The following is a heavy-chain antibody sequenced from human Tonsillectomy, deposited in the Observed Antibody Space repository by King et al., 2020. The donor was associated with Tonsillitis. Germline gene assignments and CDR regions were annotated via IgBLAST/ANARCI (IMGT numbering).Heavy chain of an antibody. V-gene: IGHV3-53*04. CDR2: IYSCGRT. J-gene: IGHJ6*04. CDR3: ARTINGVVPAAMWDV. CDR1: GLTVSSNY. Sequence: VQLVESGGGLVQPGGSLRLSCAASGLTVSSNYMSWVRQAPGKGLEWVSVIYSCGRTYYADSVKGRFTISRHNSNNTLYLQMNSLRVDDTGVYYCARTINGVVPAAMWDVWGKGTTVTVSS. D-gene: IGHD2-2*01.